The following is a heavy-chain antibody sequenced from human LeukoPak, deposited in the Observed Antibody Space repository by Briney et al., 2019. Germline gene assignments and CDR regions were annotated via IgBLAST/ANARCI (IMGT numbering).Heavy chain of an antibody. CDR2: INADGCTA. Sequence: QPGGSLRLSCAASGFTFCNSWVHWVRQAPGKGLVWVSLINADGCTATYADSVKGRFTISRDNARNTLSLQMNSLTIEDTAVYYCVVVVEPPDSDGFDVWGQGTMITVSS. J-gene: IGHJ3*01. D-gene: IGHD1-14*01. CDR1: GFTFCNSW. CDR3: VVVVEPPDSDGFDV. V-gene: IGHV3-74*01.